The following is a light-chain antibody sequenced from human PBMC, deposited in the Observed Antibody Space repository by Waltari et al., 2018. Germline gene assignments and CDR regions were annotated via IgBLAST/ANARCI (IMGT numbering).Light chain of an antibody. CDR2: RSN. CDR1: SPNIGNNL. J-gene: IGLJ3*02. Sequence: QSVLTQPPSASGTPGQRVTISCSGRSPNIGNNLVYWYQQFPGTAPKVLIYRSNQRPSGVPVRFSGSKSGASASLAISGVRSEDEADYYCAAWDDSLSGWVFGGGTKVTVL. V-gene: IGLV1-47*01. CDR3: AAWDDSLSGWV.